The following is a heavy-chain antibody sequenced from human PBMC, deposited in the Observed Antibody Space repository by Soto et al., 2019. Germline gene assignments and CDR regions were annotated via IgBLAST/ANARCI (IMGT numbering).Heavy chain of an antibody. D-gene: IGHD3-9*01. CDR2: IIPIFGTA. J-gene: IGHJ5*02. CDR3: ARDAKKAETGLGGFDP. CDR1: GGTFSSYA. V-gene: IGHV1-69*01. Sequence: QVQLVQSGAEVKKPGSSVKVSCKASGGTFSSYAISWVRQAPGQGLEWMGGIIPIFGTAKYAQKFQGRVTITADESTSTAYMELSSLRSEDTAVYYCARDAKKAETGLGGFDPWGQGTLVTVSS.